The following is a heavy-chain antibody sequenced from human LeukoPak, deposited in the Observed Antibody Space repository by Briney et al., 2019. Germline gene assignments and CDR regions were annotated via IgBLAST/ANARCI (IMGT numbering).Heavy chain of an antibody. CDR3: ARDSPLLGSSWYYYFDY. J-gene: IGHJ4*02. D-gene: IGHD6-13*01. Sequence: SGGSLRLSCAASGFTFSSYSMNWVRQAPGKGLEWVSSISSSSSYIYYADSVKGRFTISRDNAKNSLYLQMNSLRAEDTAVYYCARDSPLLGSSWYYYFDYWGQGTLVTVSS. CDR2: ISSSSSYI. CDR1: GFTFSSYS. V-gene: IGHV3-21*01.